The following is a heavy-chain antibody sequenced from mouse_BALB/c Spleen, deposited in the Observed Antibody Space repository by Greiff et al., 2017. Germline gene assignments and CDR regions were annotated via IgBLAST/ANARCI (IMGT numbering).Heavy chain of an antibody. CDR3: ARSITTVVATYFYWYFDV. CDR1: GFTFSSYA. Sequence: DVQLVESGGGLVKPGGSLKLSCAASGFTFSSYAMSWVRQTPEKRLEWVASISSGGSTYYPDSVKGRFTISRDNARNILYLQMSSLRSEDTAMYYCARSITTVVATYFYWYFDVWGAGTTVTVSS. CDR2: ISSGGST. D-gene: IGHD1-1*01. V-gene: IGHV5-6-5*01. J-gene: IGHJ1*01.